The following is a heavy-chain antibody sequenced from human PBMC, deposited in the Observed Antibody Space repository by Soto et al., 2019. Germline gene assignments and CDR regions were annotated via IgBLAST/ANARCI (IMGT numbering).Heavy chain of an antibody. J-gene: IGHJ3*02. D-gene: IGHD3-3*01. CDR1: GYPVTAYY. V-gene: IGHV1-2*02. CDR3: ARGGGVGVAGAAAFDM. CDR2: INPATGAA. Sequence: QLHLVQSGAVVKKPGASVTVSCSASGYPVTAYYMHWVRQAPGRGLEWMEGINPATGAAKYTQTFQGRVTMTRDPPKSTVFTELGGLTSEDPAVFYCARGGGVGVAGAAAFDMWGQGTLVTVSS.